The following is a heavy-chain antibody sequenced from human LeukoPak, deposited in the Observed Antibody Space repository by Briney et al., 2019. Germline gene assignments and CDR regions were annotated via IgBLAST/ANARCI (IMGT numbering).Heavy chain of an antibody. Sequence: QAGGSLRLSCAASGFTVSNFAMAWVRQSPGKGLEWVSGIYAGGGSKYYADSVRGPFTISRDNARHMVCLQMNSLRGDDTAVYFCAKDLTAGDGQWEFDSWGQGTLVTVA. V-gene: IGHV3-23*01. CDR2: IYAGGGSK. CDR3: AKDLTAGDGQWEFDS. D-gene: IGHD3-9*01. CDR1: GFTVSNFA. J-gene: IGHJ5*01.